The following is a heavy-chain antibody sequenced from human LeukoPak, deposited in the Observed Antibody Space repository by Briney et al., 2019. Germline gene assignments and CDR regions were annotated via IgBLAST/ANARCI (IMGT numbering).Heavy chain of an antibody. Sequence: ASVKVSCKASGYTFTGYYMHWVRQAPGQGLEWMGWINPNSGGTNYAQKFQGRVTMTRDTSISTAYMVLSRLRSDDTAVYYCARESIVVVVAATGIDYWGQGTLVTVSS. V-gene: IGHV1-2*02. D-gene: IGHD2-15*01. CDR2: INPNSGGT. J-gene: IGHJ4*02. CDR3: ARESIVVVVAATGIDY. CDR1: GYTFTGYY.